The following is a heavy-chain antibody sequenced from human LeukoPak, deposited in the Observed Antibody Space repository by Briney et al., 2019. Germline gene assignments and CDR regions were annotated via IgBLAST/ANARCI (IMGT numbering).Heavy chain of an antibody. J-gene: IGHJ2*01. V-gene: IGHV3-7*01. D-gene: IGHD5-24*01. CDR2: IKQDGSEK. CDR1: GVTFSSYG. Sequence: PGGSLRLSCTASGVTFSSYGMNWVSQAPGKGLEWVANIKQDGSEKNYVDFVKGRFTISRDNAKNSLDLQMNSLRAEDTAMYYCARVRGDVYQWYFDLWGRGTLVTVSS. CDR3: ARVRGDVYQWYFDL.